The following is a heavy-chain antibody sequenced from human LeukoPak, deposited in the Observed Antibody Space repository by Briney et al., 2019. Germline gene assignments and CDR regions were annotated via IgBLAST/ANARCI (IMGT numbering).Heavy chain of an antibody. CDR2: INNVASHI. D-gene: IGHD6-19*01. CDR1: GFTFSDYY. Sequence: KSGGSLRLSCAASGFTFSDYYMSWIRQAPGKGLEWVSSINNVASHIYYAGSAKGRFTISRDNSKNTLYLQMNSLRAEDTAVYYCAKGGEQWLDFFDYWGQGTLVTVSS. J-gene: IGHJ4*02. V-gene: IGHV3-11*04. CDR3: AKGGEQWLDFFDY.